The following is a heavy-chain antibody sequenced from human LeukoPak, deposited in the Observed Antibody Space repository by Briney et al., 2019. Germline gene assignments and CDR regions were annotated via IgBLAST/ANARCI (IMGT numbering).Heavy chain of an antibody. Sequence: GAAVQDSCKASGFTFTSSAVQWVRQARGQRLEWIGWIVVGSGNTNYAQKFQERVTITRDMSTSTAYMELSSLRSEDTAVYYCAAATVTDYYYYYGMDVWGQGTTVTVSS. J-gene: IGHJ6*02. CDR1: GFTFTSSA. V-gene: IGHV1-58*01. CDR2: IVVGSGNT. D-gene: IGHD4-11*01. CDR3: AAATVTDYYYYYGMDV.